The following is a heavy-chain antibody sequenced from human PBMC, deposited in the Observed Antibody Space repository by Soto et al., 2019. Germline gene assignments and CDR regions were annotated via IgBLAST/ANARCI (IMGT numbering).Heavy chain of an antibody. CDR2: ISLGGTTV. V-gene: IGHV3-48*01. CDR3: AGQIFDSGP. Sequence: PGGSLRLSCAASGFTFRNYNMNWVRQAPWKGLEWVAHISLGGTTVDYSDSVKGRFTISRDDAENSLFLQMNSLGAEDTAVYYCAGQIFDSGPWGQGTLVTVSS. D-gene: IGHD3-22*01. CDR1: GFTFRNYN. J-gene: IGHJ5*02.